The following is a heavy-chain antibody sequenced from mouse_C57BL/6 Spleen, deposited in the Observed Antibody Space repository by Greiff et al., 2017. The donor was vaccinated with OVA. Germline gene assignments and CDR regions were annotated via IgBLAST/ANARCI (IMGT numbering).Heavy chain of an antibody. CDR3: AGGGAAMDY. Sequence: VQLQESGPELVKPGASVKISCKASGYAFSSSWMNWVKQRPGKGLEWIGRIYPGDGDTNYNGKFKGKATLTADKSSSTAYMQLSSLTSEDSAVYFCAGGGAAMDYWGQGTSVTVSS. J-gene: IGHJ4*01. CDR2: IYPGDGDT. CDR1: GYAFSSSW. V-gene: IGHV1-82*01.